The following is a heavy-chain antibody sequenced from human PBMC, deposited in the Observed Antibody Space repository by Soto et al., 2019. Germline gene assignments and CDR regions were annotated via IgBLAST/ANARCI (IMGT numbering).Heavy chain of an antibody. J-gene: IGHJ4*02. V-gene: IGHV3-33*01. CDR1: GFTFSSYG. D-gene: IGHD6-19*01. CDR2: IWYDGSNK. Sequence: QVQLVESGGGVVQPGRSLRLSCAASGFTFSSYGMHWVRQAPGKGLEWVAVIWYDGSNKYYADSVKGRFTISRYNSKNTMYLQMNSLRAEDTAVYYCARDGITPLTGYSSGWYLGYWGQGTLVTVSS. CDR3: ARDGITPLTGYSSGWYLGY.